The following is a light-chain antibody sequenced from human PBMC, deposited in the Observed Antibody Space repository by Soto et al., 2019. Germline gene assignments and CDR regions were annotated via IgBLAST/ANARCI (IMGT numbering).Light chain of an antibody. CDR2: EVS. V-gene: IGLV2-14*01. J-gene: IGLJ2*01. CDR3: SSYTSSSTYVG. CDR1: SSDVGNYNY. Sequence: QSALTQPASVSGSPGQSITISCTGTSSDVGNYNYVSWYQQHPGKAPKLMIYEVSNRPSGVSNRFSGSKSGNTASLTISGLQAEDESDYYCSSYTSSSTYVGFGGGTKLTVL.